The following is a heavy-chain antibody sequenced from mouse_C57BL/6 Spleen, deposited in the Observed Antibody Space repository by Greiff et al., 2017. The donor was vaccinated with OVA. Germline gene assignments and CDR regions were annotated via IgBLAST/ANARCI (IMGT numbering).Heavy chain of an antibody. V-gene: IGHV5-17*01. J-gene: IGHJ2*01. CDR2: ISSGSSTI. D-gene: IGHD2-3*01. CDR3: ARVYDGYPDY. CDR1: GFTFSDYG. Sequence: DVKLVESGGGLVKPGGSLKLSCAASGFTFSDYGMHWVRQAPEKGLEWVAYISSGSSTIYYADTVKGRFTISRDNAKNTLFLQMTSLRSEDTAMYYCARVYDGYPDYGGQGTTLTVSS.